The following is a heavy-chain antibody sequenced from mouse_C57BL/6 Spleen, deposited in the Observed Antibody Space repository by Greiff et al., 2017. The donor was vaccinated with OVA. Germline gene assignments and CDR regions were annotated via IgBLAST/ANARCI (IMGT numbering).Heavy chain of an antibody. CDR3: ARSGALLLRSYYAMDY. CDR2: IDPNSGGT. J-gene: IGHJ4*01. CDR1: GYTFTSYW. Sequence: QVQLKQSGAELVKPGASVKLSCKASGYTFTSYWMHWVKQRPGRGLEWIGRIDPNSGGTKYNEKFKSKATLTVDKPSSTASMQLSSLTSEDSAVYYCARSGALLLRSYYAMDYWGQGTSVTVSS. D-gene: IGHD1-1*01. V-gene: IGHV1-72*01.